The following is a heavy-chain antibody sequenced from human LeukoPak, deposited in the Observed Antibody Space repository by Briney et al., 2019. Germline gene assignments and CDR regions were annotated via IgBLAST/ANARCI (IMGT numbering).Heavy chain of an antibody. CDR3: ARDIREIAAAGTSDY. J-gene: IGHJ4*02. V-gene: IGHV3-53*01. Sequence: PGGSLRLSCAASGFTVGTNYMTWVRQPPGKGLEWVSIIYSGGTIYNADSVKGRFTISRDNSKNTLSLQMTSLRAEDTAVYYCARDIREIAAAGTSDYWGQGTLVTVSS. CDR1: GFTVGTNY. CDR2: IYSGGTI. D-gene: IGHD6-13*01.